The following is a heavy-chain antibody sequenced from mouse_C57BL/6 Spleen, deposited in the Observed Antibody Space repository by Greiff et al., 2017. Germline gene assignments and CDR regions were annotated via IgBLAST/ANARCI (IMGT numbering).Heavy chain of an antibody. J-gene: IGHJ1*03. CDR1: GFTFSSYG. CDR2: ISSGGSYT. D-gene: IGHD2-2*01. Sequence: EVKVVESGGDLVKPGGSLKLSCAASGFTFSSYGMSWVRQTPDKRLEWVATISSGGSYTYSPDSVKGRFTLSRDNAKNTLYLQMSSLKSEDTAMYYCARQRRSTMVTTEYFDVWGTGTTVTVSS. V-gene: IGHV5-6*01. CDR3: ARQRRSTMVTTEYFDV.